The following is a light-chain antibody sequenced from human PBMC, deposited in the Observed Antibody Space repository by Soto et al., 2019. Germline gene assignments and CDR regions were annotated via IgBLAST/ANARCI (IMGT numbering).Light chain of an antibody. CDR2: GAS. V-gene: IGKV3-20*01. CDR1: QRVSSSY. Sequence: EIVLTQSPGTLSLAPGERATLSCRASQRVSSSYLAWYQQKPGQAPRLLIYGASSRATGIPDRFSGSGSGTDFTLTISRLEPEDFAVCYCQQYGSSPPKYTFGQGTKLEIK. J-gene: IGKJ2*01. CDR3: QQYGSSPPKYT.